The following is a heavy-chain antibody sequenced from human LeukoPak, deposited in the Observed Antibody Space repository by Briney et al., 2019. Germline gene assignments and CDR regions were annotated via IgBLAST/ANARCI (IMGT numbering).Heavy chain of an antibody. J-gene: IGHJ4*02. CDR2: INHSGST. CDR3: AKSNGYGLIDY. V-gene: IGHV4-34*01. D-gene: IGHD5-12*01. Sequence: PSETLSLTCAVYGGSFSGYYWSWIRQPPGKGLEWIGEINHSGSTNYNPSLKSRVTISVDTTKNQFSLKLSSVTAADTAMYYCAKSNGYGLIDYWGQGTLVTVSS. CDR1: GGSFSGYY.